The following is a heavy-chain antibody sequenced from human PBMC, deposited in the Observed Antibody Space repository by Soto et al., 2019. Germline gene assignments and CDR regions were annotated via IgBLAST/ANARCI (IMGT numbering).Heavy chain of an antibody. V-gene: IGHV3-33*01. J-gene: IGHJ4*02. CDR3: ARDPGQDEAMDY. Sequence: QVQVVESGGGVVQPGRSLRLSCEASGFTFRKFGMHWVRQAPGKGLEWVAVIWHDGKNKYYAESAKGRFTISRDNSKNTLYLQMDSLRAEDTAVDYCARDPGQDEAMDYWGQGTLVTVSS. CDR2: IWHDGKNK. CDR1: GFTFRKFG.